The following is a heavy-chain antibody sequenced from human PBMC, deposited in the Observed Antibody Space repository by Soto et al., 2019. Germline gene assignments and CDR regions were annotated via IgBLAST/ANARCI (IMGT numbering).Heavy chain of an antibody. J-gene: IGHJ4*02. V-gene: IGHV3-33*01. CDR3: ARESGYSSSWYYFDY. D-gene: IGHD6-13*01. CDR1: GFTFSSYG. Sequence: QVQLVESGGGVVQPGRSLRLSCAASGFTFSSYGMHWVRQAPGKGLEWVAVIWYDGSNKYYADSVKGRFTISRDNSKNTRYLQMNSLRAEDTAVYYCARESGYSSSWYYFDYWGQGTLVTVSS. CDR2: IWYDGSNK.